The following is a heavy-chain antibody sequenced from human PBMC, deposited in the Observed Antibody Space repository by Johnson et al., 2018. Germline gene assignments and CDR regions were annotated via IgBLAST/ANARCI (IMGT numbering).Heavy chain of an antibody. V-gene: IGHV3-48*01. J-gene: IGHJ1*01. CDR2: ISSSSSTI. CDR1: GFTFSSYS. D-gene: IGHD3-9*01. Sequence: EVQLVESGGGLVQPGGSLRLSCAASGFTFSSYSMNWVRQAPGKGLEWVSYISSSSSTIYYADSVKGRFTISRDNAKNSLYLQLNSLRAEDPAVYYCPKCMYDTLPEYFQHWGQGTLVTVSS. CDR3: PKCMYDTLPEYFQH.